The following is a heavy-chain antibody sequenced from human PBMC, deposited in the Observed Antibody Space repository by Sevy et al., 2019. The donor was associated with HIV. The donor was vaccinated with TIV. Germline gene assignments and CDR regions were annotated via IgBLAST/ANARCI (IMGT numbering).Heavy chain of an antibody. CDR1: GFTLSRYA. J-gene: IGHJ6*02. CDR3: ARDLGRSYSGLGVFYYYGMDV. V-gene: IGHV3-30*04. D-gene: IGHD3-9*01. CDR2: ISYEGRNK. Sequence: GGSLRLSCAASGFTLSRYAMHWVRQAPGKGLEWVALISYEGRNKFYADSVKGRFTISKENSENRLYLQMYSLRPEEEAVYYCARDLGRSYSGLGVFYYYGMDVWGQGTTVTVSS.